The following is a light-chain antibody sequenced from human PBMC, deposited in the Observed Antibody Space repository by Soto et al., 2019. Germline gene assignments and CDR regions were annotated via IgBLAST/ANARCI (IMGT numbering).Light chain of an antibody. CDR3: GTWDSILSSVV. CDR1: TSNIGNNY. V-gene: IGLV1-51*01. J-gene: IGLJ3*02. CDR2: DNS. Sequence: QSVLTQPPSVSAAPGQKVAISCSGNTSNIGNNYVSWYQLFPGTTPKLVIFDNSQRPSGIPDRFSGSKSGTSATLGVAGLQTGDEADYYCGTWDSILSSVVFGGGTKLTVL.